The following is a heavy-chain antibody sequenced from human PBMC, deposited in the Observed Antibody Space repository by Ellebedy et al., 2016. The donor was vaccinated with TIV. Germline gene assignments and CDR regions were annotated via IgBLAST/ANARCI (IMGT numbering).Heavy chain of an antibody. CDR2: ISNYNGNT. J-gene: IGHJ4*02. V-gene: IGHV1-18*01. CDR1: GYTFTSHG. D-gene: IGHD2-2*01. Sequence: AASVTVSCKASGYTFTSHGISWVRQAPGQGLEWMGWISNYNGNTNYAQKLQGRVTMTTDTSTSTAYMEMRSLKSDDKAVYYCAREDRIVVVTDAIVSDYWGQGTLVTVSS. CDR3: AREDRIVVVTDAIVSDY.